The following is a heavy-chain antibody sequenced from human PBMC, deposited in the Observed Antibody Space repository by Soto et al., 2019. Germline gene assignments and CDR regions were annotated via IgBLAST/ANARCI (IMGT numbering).Heavy chain of an antibody. D-gene: IGHD3-16*01. CDR2: IYHSGST. J-gene: IGHJ4*02. Sequence: SLTLSLPCAVAGGSSSSINCWRWIRQPPGKGLEWIGEIYHSGSTNYNPSLKSRVTISVDKSKNQFSLKLSSVTAADTAVYYCAKTTLGGSFDYWGQGTLVTVSS. V-gene: IGHV4-4*02. CDR3: AKTTLGGSFDY. CDR1: GGSSSSINC.